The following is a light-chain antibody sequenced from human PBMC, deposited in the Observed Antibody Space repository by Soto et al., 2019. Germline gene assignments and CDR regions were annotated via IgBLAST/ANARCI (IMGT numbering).Light chain of an antibody. J-gene: IGLJ3*02. Sequence: QSVLTQPPSASGSPGQSVTISCTGSSSDVGAYNYVSWYQQHPGKVPKLLIYEVTKRPSGVPDRFSGSKSGNTASLTVSGLQAEDEAEYYCSSYAGSNNLPFGGGTKLTVL. CDR3: SSYAGSNNLP. V-gene: IGLV2-8*01. CDR2: EVT. CDR1: SSDVGAYNY.